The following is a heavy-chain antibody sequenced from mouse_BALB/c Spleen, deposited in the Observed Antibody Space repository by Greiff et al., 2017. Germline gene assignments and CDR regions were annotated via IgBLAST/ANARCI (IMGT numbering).Heavy chain of an antibody. CDR1: GYAFSSSW. Sequence: QVQLQQSGPELVKPGASVKISCKASGYAFSSSWMNWVKQRPGQGLEWIGRIYPGDGDTNYNGKFKGKATLTADKSSSTAYMQLSRLTSEDSAVYFCARSGIYYDYDGASFWFAYWGQGTLVTVSA. CDR2: IYPGDGDT. CDR3: ARSGIYYDYDGASFWFAY. J-gene: IGHJ3*01. D-gene: IGHD2-4*01. V-gene: IGHV1-82*01.